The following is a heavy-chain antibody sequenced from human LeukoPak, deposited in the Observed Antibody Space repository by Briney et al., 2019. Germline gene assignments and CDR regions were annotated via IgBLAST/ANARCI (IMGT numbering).Heavy chain of an antibody. D-gene: IGHD6-19*01. CDR2: IYHSGST. Sequence: SETLSLTCAVSGDSISSSNWWSWVRQPPGKGLEWIGEIYHSGSTNYNPSLKSRVTISIDNSKSQFSLKLSSVTAADTAVYYCARANSSGWYSWDYYYYYGMDVWGQGTTVTVSS. CDR3: ARANSSGWYSWDYYYYYGMDV. CDR1: GDSISSSNW. V-gene: IGHV4-4*02. J-gene: IGHJ6*02.